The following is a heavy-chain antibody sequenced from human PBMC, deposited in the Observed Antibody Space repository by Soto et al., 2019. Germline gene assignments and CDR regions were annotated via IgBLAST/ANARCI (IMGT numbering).Heavy chain of an antibody. V-gene: IGHV3-23*01. CDR3: AKAFGTYYFDH. J-gene: IGHJ4*02. CDR2: IGSSGATT. D-gene: IGHD3-16*01. CDR1: GLTFSSNA. Sequence: EVQLLESGGGVVQPGGSLRLSCVASGLTFSSNAMRWVRQAPGKGLEWVSAIGSSGATTYYADSVKGRFTISRDNSKNTVYLQMNSLRVEDTAVYYCAKAFGTYYFDHWGQGTLVAVSS.